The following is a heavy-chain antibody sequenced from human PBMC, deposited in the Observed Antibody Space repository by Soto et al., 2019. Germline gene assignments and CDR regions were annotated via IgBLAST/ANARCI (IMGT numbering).Heavy chain of an antibody. V-gene: IGHV4-30-2*01. CDR3: AAGGGLPRYY. J-gene: IGHJ4*02. CDR1: GGSISSGGYS. D-gene: IGHD5-12*01. Sequence: QLQLQESGSGLVKPSQTLSLTCAVSGGSISSGGYSWSWIRQPPGKGLEWIGYIYHSGSTYYNPCLKSRATLSVDRSKNQFSLKLSSVTAADTAVYYCAAGGGLPRYYWGQGTLVTVSS. CDR2: IYHSGST.